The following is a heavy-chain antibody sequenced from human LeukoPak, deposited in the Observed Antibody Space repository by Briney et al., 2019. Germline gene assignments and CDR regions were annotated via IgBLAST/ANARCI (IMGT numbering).Heavy chain of an antibody. D-gene: IGHD3-22*01. CDR1: GGTFSSYA. J-gene: IGHJ4*02. V-gene: IGHV1-69*04. Sequence: SVKVSCKPSGGTFSSYAISWVRPAPGQGLEWMGRIIPILGIANYAQKFQGRVTITADKSTSTAYMELSSLRSEDTAVYYCARDYYDSSGYYYPNVYYFDYWGQGTLVTVSS. CDR3: ARDYYDSSGYYYPNVYYFDY. CDR2: IIPILGIA.